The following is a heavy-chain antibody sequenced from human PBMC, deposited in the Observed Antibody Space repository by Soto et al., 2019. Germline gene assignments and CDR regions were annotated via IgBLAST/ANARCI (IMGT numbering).Heavy chain of an antibody. CDR1: GFPFSSYW. CDR3: ARGWRSPFCTGGSCYEISGRGACDV. D-gene: IGHD2-15*01. Sequence: VGSLRLSCVSSGFPFSSYWMSWVRQAPGRGLEWVANIKQDVSEKYFVDSVKGRFTISRDNAKDSLHLLMSSLRAEDTAVYYCARGWRSPFCTGGSCYEISGRGACDVWCHGTMVNVSS. J-gene: IGHJ3*01. CDR2: IKQDVSEK. V-gene: IGHV3-7*03.